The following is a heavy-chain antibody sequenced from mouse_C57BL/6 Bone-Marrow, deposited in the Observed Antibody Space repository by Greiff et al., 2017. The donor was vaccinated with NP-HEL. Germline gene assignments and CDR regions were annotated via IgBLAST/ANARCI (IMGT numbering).Heavy chain of an antibody. D-gene: IGHD2-4*01. Sequence: EVQLVESGGGLVQPKGSLKLSCAASGFRFNTYAMNWVRQAPGKGLEWVARIRSKSNNYATYYADSVKDRFTISRDDSESMLYLQMNNLKTEDTAMYYCVRQNDYDRAWFAYWGQGTLVTVSA. CDR1: GFRFNTYA. CDR3: VRQNDYDRAWFAY. CDR2: IRSKSNNYAT. J-gene: IGHJ3*01. V-gene: IGHV10-1*01.